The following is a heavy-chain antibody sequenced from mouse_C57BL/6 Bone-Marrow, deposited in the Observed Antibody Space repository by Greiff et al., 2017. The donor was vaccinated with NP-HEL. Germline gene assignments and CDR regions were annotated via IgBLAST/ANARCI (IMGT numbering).Heavy chain of an antibody. D-gene: IGHD1-1*01. CDR1: GFTFSSYA. CDR2: ISDGGSYT. Sequence: DVHLVESGGGLVKPGGSLKLSCAASGFTFSSYAMSWVRQTPEKRLEWVATISDGGSYTYYPDNVKGRFTISRDNAKNNLYLQMSDLKSEDTAMYYCAREGVVPWYFDVWGTGTTVTVSS. J-gene: IGHJ1*03. V-gene: IGHV5-4*01. CDR3: AREGVVPWYFDV.